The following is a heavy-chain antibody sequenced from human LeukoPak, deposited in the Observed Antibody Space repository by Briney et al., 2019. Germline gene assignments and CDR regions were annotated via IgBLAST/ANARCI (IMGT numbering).Heavy chain of an antibody. Sequence: GGSLRLSCAASGFTFSTSAMTWVRQAPGKGPEWVSGISASGGSTYYSDSVKGRFTISRDNSKNTLYLQVNSLRAEDTAVYYCAKALEVFWSGYYNPFDYWGRGTLVTVSS. CDR2: ISASGGST. V-gene: IGHV3-23*01. J-gene: IGHJ4*02. CDR3: AKALEVFWSGYYNPFDY. D-gene: IGHD3-3*01. CDR1: GFTFSTSA.